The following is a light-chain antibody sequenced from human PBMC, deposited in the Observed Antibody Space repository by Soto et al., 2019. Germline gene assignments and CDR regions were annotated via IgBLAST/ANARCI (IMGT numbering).Light chain of an antibody. V-gene: IGLV1-44*01. Sequence: QSVLTQPPSASGTPGQRVTISCSGSSSNIGSNTVNWYQQLPGTAPKLLIYGKSNRPSGVPDRFSGSKSGTSASLAITGLQDEDEADYYCQSYDNSLGGSVFGGGTKLTVL. CDR3: QSYDNSLGGSV. CDR1: SSNIGSNT. J-gene: IGLJ3*02. CDR2: GKS.